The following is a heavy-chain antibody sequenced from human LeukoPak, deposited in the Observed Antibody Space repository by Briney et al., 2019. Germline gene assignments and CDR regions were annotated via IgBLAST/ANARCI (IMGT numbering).Heavy chain of an antibody. V-gene: IGHV3-30*18. CDR2: ISHDESYK. J-gene: IGHJ6*02. CDR3: AKDSSGWYGYYYYYGMDV. D-gene: IGHD6-19*01. Sequence: PGGSLRLSCAASGFTFRNYGMHWVRQAPGKGLEWVASISHDESYKNYGESVKGRFTIARDNSENALFLQMNSLRAEDTAVYYCAKDSSGWYGYYYYYGMDVWGQGTTVTVSS. CDR1: GFTFRNYG.